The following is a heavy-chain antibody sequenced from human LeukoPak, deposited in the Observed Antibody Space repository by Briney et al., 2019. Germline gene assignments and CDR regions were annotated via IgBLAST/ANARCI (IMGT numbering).Heavy chain of an antibody. CDR1: GFTFSSYG. D-gene: IGHD3-22*01. CDR3: ARAGWPMRSEDAFDI. V-gene: IGHV3-21*01. CDR2: ISSSSSYI. J-gene: IGHJ3*02. Sequence: GGSLRLSCAASGFTFSSYGMHWVRQAPGKGLEWVSSISSSSSYIYYADSVKGRFTISRDNAKNSLYLQMNSLRAEDTAVYYCARAGWPMRSEDAFDIWGQGTMVTVSS.